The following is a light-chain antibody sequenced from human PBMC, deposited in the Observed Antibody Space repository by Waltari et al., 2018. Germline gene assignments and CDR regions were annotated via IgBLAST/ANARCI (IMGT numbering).Light chain of an antibody. CDR2: EVS. Sequence: QSALTQPPSASGSPGQSVTISCSGTSSDIGGYNYVSWYQQHPEKAPKLIINEVSKRPSGVPARVSGSKSGNTASLAVSELQAEDEADYYCSSYAGDNKLVFGGGTKLTVL. J-gene: IGLJ2*01. V-gene: IGLV2-8*01. CDR3: SSYAGDNKLV. CDR1: SSDIGGYNY.